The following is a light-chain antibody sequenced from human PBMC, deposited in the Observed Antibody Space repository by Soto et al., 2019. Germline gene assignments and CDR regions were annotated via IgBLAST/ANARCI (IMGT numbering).Light chain of an antibody. CDR2: AAS. J-gene: IGKJ1*01. CDR1: ETVRSN. V-gene: IGKV3-20*01. Sequence: VMTQSPDTLSVSPGERATLSCRASETVRSNLAWYQQKPGQAPRLLIYAASTRATGIPARFIGNGSGTDFTLTISRVEPEDFAVYYCHQYGRSPWTLGQGTKVDIK. CDR3: HQYGRSPWT.